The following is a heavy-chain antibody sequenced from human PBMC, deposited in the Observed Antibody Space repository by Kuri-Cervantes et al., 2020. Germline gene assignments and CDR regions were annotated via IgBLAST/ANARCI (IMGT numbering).Heavy chain of an antibody. CDR2: TYYRSKWYN. D-gene: IGHD1-14*01. Sequence: SQTLSLTCAISGDSVSSNNAVWNWIRQSPSRGLEWLGRTYYRSKWYNDYAVSVKSRITINPDTSKNQFSLQLNSVTPEDTAVYYCARGHGIEPMEGYGMDVWGQGTTVTVSS. CDR3: ARGHGIEPMEGYGMDV. CDR1: GDSVSSNNAV. J-gene: IGHJ6*02. V-gene: IGHV6-1*01.